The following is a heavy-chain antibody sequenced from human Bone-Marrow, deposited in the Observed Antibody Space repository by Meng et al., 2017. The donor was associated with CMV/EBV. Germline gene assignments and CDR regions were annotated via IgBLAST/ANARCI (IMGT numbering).Heavy chain of an antibody. Sequence: SGTLSLTCAISGYSVSSNSVAWNWIRQSPSRGLEWLGRTYYRSKWYNDYAVSVESRITIKPDTYKNQFSLQLNSVTPENTDVYYCARVGVGYSSGWPHGMDVWGQGTTVTVSS. CDR1: GYSVSSNSVA. J-gene: IGHJ6*02. CDR2: TYYRSKWYN. D-gene: IGHD6-19*01. V-gene: IGHV6-1*01. CDR3: ARVGVGYSSGWPHGMDV.